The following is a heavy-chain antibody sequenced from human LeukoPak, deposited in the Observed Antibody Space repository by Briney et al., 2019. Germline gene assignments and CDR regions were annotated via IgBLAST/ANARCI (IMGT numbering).Heavy chain of an antibody. D-gene: IGHD3-10*01. CDR2: ISHSGTK. CDR3: ARVYYHGSGSNFFDY. J-gene: IGHJ4*02. CDR1: SASISSSPYY. Sequence: PSETLSLTRTVSSASISSSPYYWGWIRQSPGKGLEWIGSISHSGTKYHNPSLKSRVTISVDTSKNQFSLRMSSVTVADTAVYYCARVYYHGSGSNFFDYWGQGILVTVSA. V-gene: IGHV4-39*07.